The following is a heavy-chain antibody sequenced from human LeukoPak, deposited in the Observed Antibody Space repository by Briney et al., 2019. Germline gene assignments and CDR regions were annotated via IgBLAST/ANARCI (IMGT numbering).Heavy chain of an antibody. CDR3: ARSDIVVVVAATEVRWFDP. D-gene: IGHD2-15*01. CDR1: GGSISSSSYY. Sequence: PSETLSLTCTVSGGSISSSSYYWGWIRQPPGKGLEWIVSIYYGGSTYYNPSLKSRVTISVDTSKNQFSLKLSSVTAADTAVHYCARSDIVVVVAATEVRWFDPWGQGTLVTVSS. V-gene: IGHV4-39*01. J-gene: IGHJ5*02. CDR2: IYYGGST.